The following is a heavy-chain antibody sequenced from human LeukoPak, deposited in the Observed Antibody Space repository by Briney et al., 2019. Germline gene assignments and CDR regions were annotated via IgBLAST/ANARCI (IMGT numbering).Heavy chain of an antibody. CDR1: GFTVSSSY. CDR2: IYSGGTT. J-gene: IGHJ4*02. V-gene: IGHV3-53*01. Sequence: GGSLRLSCAASGFTVSSSYISWVRQAPGKGLECVSVIYSGGTTYYADSVKGRFTISISNSKNTLYLQMNSLRAEDTAVYYCAREGLNSGSLKGYDYWGQGTLVTVS. CDR3: AREGLNSGSLKGYDY. D-gene: IGHD5-12*01.